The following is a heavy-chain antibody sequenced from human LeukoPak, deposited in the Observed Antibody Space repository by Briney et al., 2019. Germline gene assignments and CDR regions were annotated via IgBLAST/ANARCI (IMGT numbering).Heavy chain of an antibody. CDR2: ISSNGGSR. Sequence: GGSLRLSCSASGFTFRSYDMYWVRQAPGKGLEYVSAISSNGGSRSYADSVKGRFTISRDNSKNTLYLQMSSLRAEDTAVYYCVTSPAAGRPINWFDPWGQGTLVTVSS. CDR1: GFTFRSYD. D-gene: IGHD6-13*01. J-gene: IGHJ5*02. V-gene: IGHV3-64D*09. CDR3: VTSPAAGRPINWFDP.